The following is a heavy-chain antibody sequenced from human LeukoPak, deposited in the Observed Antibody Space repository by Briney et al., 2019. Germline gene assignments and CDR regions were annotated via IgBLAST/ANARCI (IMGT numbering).Heavy chain of an antibody. D-gene: IGHD3-3*01. Sequence: GASVKVSCKASGGTFISYAISGVRQAAGQGREGMGGIIPIFGKANYAQTYQGRVPLTADESTTTAYMELSTLRSEDTAVYYCAREGTRITIFGVVITPRFDYWGQGTLVTVSS. CDR3: AREGTRITIFGVVITPRFDY. J-gene: IGHJ4*02. CDR2: IIPIFGKA. V-gene: IGHV1-69*13. CDR1: GGTFISYA.